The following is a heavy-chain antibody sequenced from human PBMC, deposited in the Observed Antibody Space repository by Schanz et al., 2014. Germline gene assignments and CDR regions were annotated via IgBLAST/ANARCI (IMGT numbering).Heavy chain of an antibody. Sequence: QGQLVQSGAEVKRPGASVRVSCKASGYSFTDYAIHWVRQATGQGLEWMGWMNPTTGNRGYAQNFRGRLTVTRDTSTSTVNMELSSLRSEDTAVYYCARGGFFDSTSFDSWGQGTLVT. CDR2: MNPTTGNR. J-gene: IGHJ4*02. CDR3: ARGGFFDSTSFDS. V-gene: IGHV1-8*02. CDR1: GYSFTDYA. D-gene: IGHD2-2*01.